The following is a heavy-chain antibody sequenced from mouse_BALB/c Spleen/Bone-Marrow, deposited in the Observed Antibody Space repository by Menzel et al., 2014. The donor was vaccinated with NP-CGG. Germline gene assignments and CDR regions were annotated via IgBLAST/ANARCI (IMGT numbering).Heavy chain of an antibody. Sequence: EPLQQSGAELVRPGVSVKISCKGSGYTFTDYGMHWVKQSHAKSLEWIGVISTYYGDASYNQKFKGKATMTVDRSSSTAYMELARLTSEDSAIYYCAREGDTNFDVWGAGTTVTVSS. CDR3: AREGDTNFDV. V-gene: IGHV1S137*01. CDR1: GYTFTDYG. D-gene: IGHD3-3*01. J-gene: IGHJ1*01. CDR2: ISTYYGDA.